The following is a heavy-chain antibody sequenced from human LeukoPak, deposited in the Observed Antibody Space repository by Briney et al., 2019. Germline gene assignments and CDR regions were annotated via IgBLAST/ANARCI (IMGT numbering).Heavy chain of an antibody. CDR3: GSSSWLNWFDP. V-gene: IGHV4-39*07. D-gene: IGHD6-13*01. J-gene: IGHJ5*02. Sequence: GSLRLSCAASGFTFSSYWMHWVRQAPGKGLEWIGSIYYSGSTYYNPSLKSRVTISVDTSKNQFSLKLSSVTAADTAVYYCGSSSWLNWFDPWGQGTLVTVSS. CDR1: GFTFSSYW. CDR2: IYYSGST.